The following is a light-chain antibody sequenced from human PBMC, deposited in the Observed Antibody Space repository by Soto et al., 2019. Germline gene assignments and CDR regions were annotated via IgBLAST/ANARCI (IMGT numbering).Light chain of an antibody. CDR3: SSYAGTSTFVL. J-gene: IGLJ2*01. CDR1: SSDVGRYNL. V-gene: IGLV2-23*01. CDR2: EAS. Sequence: QSALTQPASVSGSPGHSISISCTGSSSDVGRYNLVSWYQHHPGKAPKLIIYEASKRPSGVSDRISGSKSGNTASLTFSGLQAEDEADYYCSSYAGTSTFVLFGGGTKLTVL.